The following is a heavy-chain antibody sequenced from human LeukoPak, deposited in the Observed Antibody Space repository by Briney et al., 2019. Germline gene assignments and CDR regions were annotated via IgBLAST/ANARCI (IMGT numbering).Heavy chain of an antibody. D-gene: IGHD2-2*01. Sequence: VASVKVSCKASGYTFTSYGISWVRQAPGQGLEWMGWISAYNGNTNYAQKLQGRVTMTTDTSTSTACMELRSLRSDDTAVYYCASSHRIPHCSSTSCQSSGFDYWGQGTLVTVSS. CDR1: GYTFTSYG. CDR3: ASSHRIPHCSSTSCQSSGFDY. CDR2: ISAYNGNT. J-gene: IGHJ4*02. V-gene: IGHV1-18*04.